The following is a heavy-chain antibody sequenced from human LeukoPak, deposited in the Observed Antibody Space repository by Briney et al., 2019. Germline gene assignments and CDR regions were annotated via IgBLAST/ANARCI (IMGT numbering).Heavy chain of an antibody. J-gene: IGHJ3*02. D-gene: IGHD6-13*01. CDR1: GFTFSSYG. CDR3: ARRKEQQLYASDI. V-gene: IGHV3-33*01. Sequence: GRSLRLSCAASGFTFSSYGMHWVRQAPGKGLEWVAVIWFDGSYKYYGDSVKGRFTISRDNSKNTLYLQMDSLSAEDTAVYYCARRKEQQLYASDIWGQGTMVTVSS. CDR2: IWFDGSYK.